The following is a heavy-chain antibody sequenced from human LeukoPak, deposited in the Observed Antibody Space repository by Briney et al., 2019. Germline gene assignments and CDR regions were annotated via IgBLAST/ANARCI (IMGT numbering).Heavy chain of an antibody. CDR2: INSVGTKT. CDR3: ATWAFYHGLDV. J-gene: IGHJ6*02. V-gene: IGHV3-43*02. D-gene: IGHD1-26*01. CDR1: GFSFQAFD. Sequence: HPGGSLTLSCAASGFSFQAFDMHWVRHAPGKGLEWVSLINSVGTKTYYADSVRGRFTVSRDNSKNPLYLQMNSLRTEDTALYYCATWAFYHGLDVWGQGSTVTISS.